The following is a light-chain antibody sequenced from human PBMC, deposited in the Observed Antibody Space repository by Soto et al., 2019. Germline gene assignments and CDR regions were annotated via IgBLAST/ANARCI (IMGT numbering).Light chain of an antibody. CDR3: CSYAGSFTYV. CDR1: SSDVGSGSHNL. CDR2: EGT. V-gene: IGLV2-23*01. J-gene: IGLJ1*01. Sequence: QSVLTQPASVSGSPGQSITISCTGTSSDVGSGSHNLASWYQQRPGKAPKVMIYEGTKRPSGVSNRFSGSKSGNTASLTISGLQAEDEADYYCCSYAGSFTYVFGTGTKLTVL.